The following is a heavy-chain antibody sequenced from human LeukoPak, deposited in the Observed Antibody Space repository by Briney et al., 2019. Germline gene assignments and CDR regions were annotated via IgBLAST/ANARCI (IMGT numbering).Heavy chain of an antibody. CDR2: IWYDGSNK. J-gene: IGHJ6*02. Sequence: GGCLRLSCAASGFTFSSYGMHWVRQAPGKGLEWVAVIWYDGSNKYYADSVKGRFTISRDNSKNTLYLQMNSLRAEDTAVYYCARDRTSSSPTPLYYYYGMDVWGQGTTVTVSS. CDR3: ARDRTSSSPTPLYYYYGMDV. V-gene: IGHV3-33*01. D-gene: IGHD6-6*01. CDR1: GFTFSSYG.